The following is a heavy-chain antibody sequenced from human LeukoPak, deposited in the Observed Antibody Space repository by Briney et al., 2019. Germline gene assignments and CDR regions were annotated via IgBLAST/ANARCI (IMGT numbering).Heavy chain of an antibody. V-gene: IGHV3-30*04. J-gene: IGHJ5*01. D-gene: IGHD3-16*01. Sequence: GGSLRLSCAASGFTFSSYAMHWVRQAPGKGLEWVALISYDGSNKYYADSVKARFIISRDNSKNTVYLQMNSLRAADTAVYYCAKGYRNHLLILLDSWGQGTLVTVSS. CDR3: AKGYRNHLLILLDS. CDR1: GFTFSSYA. CDR2: ISYDGSNK.